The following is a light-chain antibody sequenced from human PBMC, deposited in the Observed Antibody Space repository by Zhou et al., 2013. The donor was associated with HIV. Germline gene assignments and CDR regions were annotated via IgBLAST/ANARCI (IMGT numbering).Light chain of an antibody. CDR3: QNYGSSPQM. Sequence: EVVLTQSPGTLSLSPGEGASLSCRASQSVSSSYLAWYQQKPGQAPRVVIYGASSRATGIPDRFSGSGSGTDFTLSISRLEPEDFAVYYCQNYGSSPQMFGQGTKVEIK. V-gene: IGKV3-20*01. J-gene: IGKJ1*01. CDR1: QSVSSSY. CDR2: GAS.